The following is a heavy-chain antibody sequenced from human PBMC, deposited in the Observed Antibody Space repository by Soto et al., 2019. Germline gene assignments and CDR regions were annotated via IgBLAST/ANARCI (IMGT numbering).Heavy chain of an antibody. Sequence: GESLKLSCKGSGYRFSTYYIGWVRQMPGKGLECMGIIYPGDSDTRYSPSFQGQVLISVDKAISTAYLHWGSLESSDTAVYYCARGQTVGRTVGAFDIWGQGTVVTV. J-gene: IGHJ3*02. D-gene: IGHD1-26*01. CDR3: ARGQTVGRTVGAFDI. CDR2: IYPGDSDT. V-gene: IGHV5-51*01. CDR1: GYRFSTYY.